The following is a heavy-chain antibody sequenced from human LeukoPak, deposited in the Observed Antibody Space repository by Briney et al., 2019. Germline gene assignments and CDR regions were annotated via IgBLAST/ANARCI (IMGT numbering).Heavy chain of an antibody. CDR1: GGSISSYY. V-gene: IGHV4-59*01. CDR3: AGSGDTIGAFDI. J-gene: IGHJ3*02. D-gene: IGHD3-10*01. CDR2: IYYSGST. Sequence: SETLSLTCTVSGGSISSYYWSWIRQPPGKGLEWIGYIYYSGSTNYNPSLKSRVTISVDTSKNQFSLKLSSVTAADTAVYYCAGSGDTIGAFDIWGRGTMVTVSS.